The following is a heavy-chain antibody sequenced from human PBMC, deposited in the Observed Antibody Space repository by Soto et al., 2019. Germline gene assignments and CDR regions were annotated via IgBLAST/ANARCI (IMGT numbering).Heavy chain of an antibody. Sequence: SETLSLTCAVYGGSFSGYYWSWIRQPPGKGLEWIGEINHSGSTNYNPSLKSRVTISVDTSKNQFSLKLSSVTAADTAVYYCARGSDYRYFSGWYSSRVHFAYRAQRTPVPVSS. CDR3: ARGSDYRYFSGWYSSRVHFAY. CDR2: INHSGST. J-gene: IGHJ4*02. D-gene: IGHD6-19*01. V-gene: IGHV4-34*01. CDR1: GGSFSGYY.